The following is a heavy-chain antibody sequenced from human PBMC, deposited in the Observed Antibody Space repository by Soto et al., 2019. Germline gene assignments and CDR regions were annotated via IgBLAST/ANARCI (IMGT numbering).Heavy chain of an antibody. V-gene: IGHV1-8*01. CDR3: ARDSDYRGYWFDP. CDR2: MNPNSGNT. D-gene: IGHD4-4*01. CDR1: GYTFTSYD. Sequence: ASVKVSFKASGYTFTSYDINWLRQATGQGLEWMGWMNPNSGNTGYAQKFQGRVTMTRNTSISTAYMELSSLRSEDTAVYYCARDSDYRGYWFDPWGQGTLVTVSS. J-gene: IGHJ5*02.